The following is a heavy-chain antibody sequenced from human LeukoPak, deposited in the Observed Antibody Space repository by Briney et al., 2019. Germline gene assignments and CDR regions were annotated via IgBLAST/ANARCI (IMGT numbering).Heavy chain of an antibody. V-gene: IGHV1-2*02. CDR2: INPPSGGT. Sequence: ASAKVSCKASGYSFIDYYMHWVRQAPGQGPEWMGWINPPSGGTTYAQKFHGRVTMTRDTSITTAYMELTRLTSDDTAVYYCARGDYGDSFDYWGQGTLVTV. CDR3: ARGDYGDSFDY. J-gene: IGHJ4*02. D-gene: IGHD4-17*01. CDR1: GYSFIDYY.